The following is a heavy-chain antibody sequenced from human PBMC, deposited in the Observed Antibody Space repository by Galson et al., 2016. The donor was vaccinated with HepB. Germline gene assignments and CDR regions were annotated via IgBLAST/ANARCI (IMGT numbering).Heavy chain of an antibody. CDR1: GYSISSSNW. CDR2: IFHTGRT. J-gene: IGHJ3*02. D-gene: IGHD2-15*01. V-gene: IGHV4-4*02. CDR3: VRDVGTDAFDI. Sequence: LSLTCAISGYSISSSNWWSWVRQPPGKGLEWIGEIFHTGRTNYNPSLKSRVTISIDKSNNHFSLKLSSMTAADTAVYYCVRDVGTDAFDIWGQGTMVTVSS.